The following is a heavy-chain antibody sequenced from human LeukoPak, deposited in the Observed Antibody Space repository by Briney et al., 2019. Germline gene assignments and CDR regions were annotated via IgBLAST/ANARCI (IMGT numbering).Heavy chain of an antibody. V-gene: IGHV5-51*01. J-gene: IGHJ4*02. CDR3: ARRSVVVTAPFDY. D-gene: IGHD2-21*02. CDR2: IYPGDSDT. CDR1: GYRFTSYW. Sequence: GESLKISCKGSGYRFTSYWIGWVRQMPGKGLEWMGIIYPGDSDTRYSPSFQGQVTISADKSISTAYLQWSSPKASDTAMYYCARRSVVVTAPFDYWGQGTLVTVSS.